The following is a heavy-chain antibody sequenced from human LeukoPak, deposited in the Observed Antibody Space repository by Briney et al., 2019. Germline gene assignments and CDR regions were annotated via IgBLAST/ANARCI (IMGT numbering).Heavy chain of an antibody. Sequence: GGSLGLSCAASGFTFSSYWMSWVRQAPGKGLEWVANIKQDGSEKYYVDSVKGRFTISRDNAKNSLYLQMNSLRAGDTAVYYCARDGLSDIVVVVAAFDYWGQGTLVTVSS. J-gene: IGHJ4*02. CDR3: ARDGLSDIVVVVAAFDY. CDR2: IKQDGSEK. CDR1: GFTFSSYW. D-gene: IGHD2-15*01. V-gene: IGHV3-7*01.